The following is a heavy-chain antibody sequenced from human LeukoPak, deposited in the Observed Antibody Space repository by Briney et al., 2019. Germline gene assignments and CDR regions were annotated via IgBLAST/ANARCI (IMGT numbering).Heavy chain of an antibody. Sequence: SGPTLANPTHPLTLTCTFSGFSLSTRGVGVGWIRQPPGKALERLALLYWNDDKRYSPSLKSRLTITKYTSKNQVVLTMTNMDPVDTATYYCAHRRKAAVGSYYYYMDVWGKGTRVTVSS. V-gene: IGHV2-5*01. CDR1: GFSLSTRGVG. CDR3: AHRRKAAVGSYYYYMDV. D-gene: IGHD6-13*01. CDR2: LYWNDDK. J-gene: IGHJ6*03.